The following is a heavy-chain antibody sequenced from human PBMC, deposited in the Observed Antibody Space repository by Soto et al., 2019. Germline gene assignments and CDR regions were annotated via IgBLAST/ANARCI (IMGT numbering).Heavy chain of an antibody. CDR3: ARGIRYFDWLFTSYGMDV. D-gene: IGHD3-9*01. J-gene: IGHJ6*02. V-gene: IGHV4-34*01. CDR2: IDHSGST. Sequence: SETLSLTCAVYGGSFSGYYWSWIRQPPGKGLEWIGEIDHSGSTNYNPSLKSRVTISVDTSKNQFSLKLSSVTAADTAVYYCARGIRYFDWLFTSYGMDVWGQGTTVTVSS. CDR1: GGSFSGYY.